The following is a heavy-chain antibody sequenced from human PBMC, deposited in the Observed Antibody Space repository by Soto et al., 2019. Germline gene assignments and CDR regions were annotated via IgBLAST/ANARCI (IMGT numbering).Heavy chain of an antibody. J-gene: IGHJ4*02. D-gene: IGHD3-3*01. CDR2: MNPNSGNT. Sequence: GASVKVSCKASGYSFTSYDINWVRQATGQGLEWMGWMNPNSGNTGYAQKFQGRVTMTRNTSISTAYMELSSLRSEDTAVYYCARGVRIWYYDFWSGYYTGIDYWGQGTLVTVSS. CDR3: ARGVRIWYYDFWSGYYTGIDY. V-gene: IGHV1-8*01. CDR1: GYSFTSYD.